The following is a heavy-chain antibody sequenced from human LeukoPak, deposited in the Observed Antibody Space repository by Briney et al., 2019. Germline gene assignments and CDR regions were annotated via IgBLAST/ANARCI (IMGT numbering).Heavy chain of an antibody. CDR2: IYYSGNT. V-gene: IGHV4-38-2*02. Sequence: SETLSLTCTVSGYSISSGYYWGWIRQPPGKGLEWIGSIYYSGNTYYNPSLKSRVTISVDTSKNQFSLKLSSVTAADTAVYYCARTGNGVYYDILTGYQYSHYFDYWGQGTLVTVSS. J-gene: IGHJ4*02. CDR1: GYSISSGYY. D-gene: IGHD3-9*01. CDR3: ARTGNGVYYDILTGYQYSHYFDY.